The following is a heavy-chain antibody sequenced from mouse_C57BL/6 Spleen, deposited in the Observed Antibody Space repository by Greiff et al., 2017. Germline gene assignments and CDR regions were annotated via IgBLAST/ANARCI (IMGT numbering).Heavy chain of an antibody. CDR1: GYTFPDYN. CDR3: ARERGAYYYAMDY. V-gene: IGHV1-22*01. CDR2: INPNNGGT. Sequence: SGPELVKPGASVKMSCKASGYTFPDYNMHWVKQSHGKSLEWIGYINPNNGGTSYNQKFKGKATLTGNKYSSTAYMELRSLTSEDSAVYYCARERGAYYYAMDYWGQGTSVTVSS. J-gene: IGHJ4*01. D-gene: IGHD3-1*01.